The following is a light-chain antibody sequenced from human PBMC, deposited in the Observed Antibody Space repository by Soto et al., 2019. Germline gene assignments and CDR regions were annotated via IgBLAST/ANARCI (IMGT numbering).Light chain of an antibody. CDR1: SSDVGGYNY. Sequence: QSALTQPASVSGSPGQSITISCTGTSSDVGGYNYVSWYQQHPGKAPKLMIYDVSNRPSGVSNRFSGSKSGNTASLTISGLQAEDEADYYCSSYTSSSTRVFGGWTKRTVL. V-gene: IGLV2-14*01. CDR2: DVS. J-gene: IGLJ2*01. CDR3: SSYTSSSTRV.